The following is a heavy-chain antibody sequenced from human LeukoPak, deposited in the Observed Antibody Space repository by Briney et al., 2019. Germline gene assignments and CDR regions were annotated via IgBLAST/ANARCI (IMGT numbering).Heavy chain of an antibody. Sequence: PSETLSLTCTVSGGSISSYYWSWIRQPAGKGLEWIGRIYTSGSTNYNPSLKSRVTISVDTSKNQFSLKLSSVTAADTAVYYCARLNKYYYGSGSYRVFDYWGQGTLVTVSS. CDR1: GGSISSYY. CDR2: IYTSGST. V-gene: IGHV4-4*07. D-gene: IGHD3-10*01. J-gene: IGHJ4*02. CDR3: ARLNKYYYGSGSYRVFDY.